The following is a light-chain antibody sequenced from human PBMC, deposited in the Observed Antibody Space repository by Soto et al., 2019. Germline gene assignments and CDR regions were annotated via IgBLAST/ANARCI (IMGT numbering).Light chain of an antibody. CDR1: SSDVGNYKL. CDR3: CSYAGGTSVV. CDR2: EDT. V-gene: IGLV2-23*01. J-gene: IGLJ2*01. Sequence: QSVLTQPASVSGSPGQSITITCTGTSSDVGNYKLVSWYQQQPGKAPKLIICEDTERPSGISNRFSGSKSGNTASLTISGLQAEDDGDYYCCSYAGGTSVVFGGGTKLTVL.